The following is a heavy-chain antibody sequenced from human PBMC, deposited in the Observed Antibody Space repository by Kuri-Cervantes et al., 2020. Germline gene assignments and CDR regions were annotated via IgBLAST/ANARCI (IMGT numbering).Heavy chain of an antibody. Sequence: GESLKISCAASGFTFSSYSMNWVRQAPGKGLEWVSSISSSSSYIYYADSVKGRFTISRDNSKNTLYLQMYSLRPEDTAVYYCVRGPYWQFDYWGQGTLVTVSS. J-gene: IGHJ4*02. CDR1: GFTFSSYS. CDR3: VRGPYWQFDY. CDR2: ISSSSSYI. D-gene: IGHD2-15*01. V-gene: IGHV3-21*01.